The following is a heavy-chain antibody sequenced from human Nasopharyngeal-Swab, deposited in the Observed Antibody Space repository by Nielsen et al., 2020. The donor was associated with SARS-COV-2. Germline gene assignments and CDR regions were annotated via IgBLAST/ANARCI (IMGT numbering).Heavy chain of an antibody. J-gene: IGHJ6*02. CDR3: ARDRVTGFLGQVYYYYGMDV. Sequence: WIRQPPGKGLEWIGYIYYSGSTNYNPSLKSRVTISADTSKNQFSLKLSSVTAADTAVYYCARDRVTGFLGQVYYYYGMDVWGQGTTVTVSS. CDR2: IYYSGST. V-gene: IGHV4-59*01. D-gene: IGHD3-3*01.